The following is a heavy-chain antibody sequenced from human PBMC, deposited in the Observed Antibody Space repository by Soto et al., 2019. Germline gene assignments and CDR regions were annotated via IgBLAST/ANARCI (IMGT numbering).Heavy chain of an antibody. Sequence: QLQLQESGSGLVKPSQTLSLTCAVSGGSISGTTYFWSWIRQPPGKGLEWIGYIYDSGNTYYNPSLKSQFSISVDRSKNQFSLKLSSVTAADTAVYYCARGQGAAAGHSNFDYWGQGALVTVSS. D-gene: IGHD6-13*01. J-gene: IGHJ4*02. CDR1: GGSISGTTYF. CDR3: ARGQGAAAGHSNFDY. CDR2: IYDSGNT. V-gene: IGHV4-30-2*01.